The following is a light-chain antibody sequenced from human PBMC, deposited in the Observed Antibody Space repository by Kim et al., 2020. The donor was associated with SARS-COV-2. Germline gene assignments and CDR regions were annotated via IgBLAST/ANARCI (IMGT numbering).Light chain of an antibody. J-gene: IGKJ3*01. Sequence: DIHMTQSPSSVSASVGDRVTITCRASHSISNSLAWYQQKPGKAPELLIYAASTLQSGVSAKFSGSGSGTDFTLTISSLQPEDSAVYYCQQVNSFPRTFGPGTKVDIK. CDR3: QQVNSFPRT. CDR2: AAS. CDR1: HSISNS. V-gene: IGKV1-12*01.